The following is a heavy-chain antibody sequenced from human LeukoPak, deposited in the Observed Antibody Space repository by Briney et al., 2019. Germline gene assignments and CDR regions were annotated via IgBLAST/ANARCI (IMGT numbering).Heavy chain of an antibody. J-gene: IGHJ4*02. Sequence: GASVKVSCKASGYTVIDYFIHWVRQAPGQGLEWMGGIIPIFGTANYAQKFQGRVTITTDESTSTAYMELSSLRSEDTAVYYCASGPSLVGATTFDYWGQGTLVTVSS. V-gene: IGHV1-69*05. CDR3: ASGPSLVGATTFDY. CDR1: GYTVIDYF. CDR2: IIPIFGTA. D-gene: IGHD1-26*01.